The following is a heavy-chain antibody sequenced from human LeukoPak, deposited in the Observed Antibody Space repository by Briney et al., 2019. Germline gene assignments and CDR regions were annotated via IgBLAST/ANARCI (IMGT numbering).Heavy chain of an antibody. D-gene: IGHD5-24*01. CDR3: ARVRDAYNWRAFDC. CDR1: GYSFPNFW. CDR2: IYPGDSDA. Sequence: GESLKISCKASGYSFPNFWIGWVRQMPGRGLEWMAIIYPGDSDARYSPSFQGEVTISADKSISTAYLQWSSLKASDTAMYYCARVRDAYNWRAFDCWGQGTLVTVSS. V-gene: IGHV5-51*01. J-gene: IGHJ4*02.